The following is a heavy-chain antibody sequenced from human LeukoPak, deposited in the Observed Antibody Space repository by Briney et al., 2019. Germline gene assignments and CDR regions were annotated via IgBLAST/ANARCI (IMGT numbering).Heavy chain of an antibody. CDR1: GFTFDDYA. Sequence: GRSLRLSCAASGFTFDDYAMHWVRQAPGKGLEWVSGISWNSGSIGYADSVKGRFTISRDNAKNSLYLQMSSLRAEDTALYYCAKDIRADSSSLAFDIWGQGTMVTVSS. D-gene: IGHD6-13*01. CDR3: AKDIRADSSSLAFDI. V-gene: IGHV3-9*01. J-gene: IGHJ3*02. CDR2: ISWNSGSI.